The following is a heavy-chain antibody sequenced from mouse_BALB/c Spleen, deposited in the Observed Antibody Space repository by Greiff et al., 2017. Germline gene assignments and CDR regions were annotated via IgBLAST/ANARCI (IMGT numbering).Heavy chain of an antibody. V-gene: IGHV5-17*02. J-gene: IGHJ2*01. CDR3: ARQDDYDAGFDY. Sequence: EVKLVESGGGLVKPGGSLKLSCAASGFTFSSFGMHWVRQAPEKGLEWVAYISSGSSTIYYADTVKGRFTISRDNPKNTLFLQMTSLRSEDTAMYYCARQDDYDAGFDYWGQGTTLTVSS. CDR1: GFTFSSFG. CDR2: ISSGSSTI. D-gene: IGHD2-4*01.